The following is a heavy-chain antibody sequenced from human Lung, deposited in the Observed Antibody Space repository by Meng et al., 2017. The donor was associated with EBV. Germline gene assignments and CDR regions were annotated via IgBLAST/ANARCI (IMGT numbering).Heavy chain of an antibody. J-gene: IGHJ4*02. CDR3: ASSPYSGSVLPFFDY. V-gene: IGHV4-30-4*01. Sequence: QELISGLCKLSTTLSSTCPASGDSFNSPPYYWSGIRQPLAKGLECIRYIYYSGRTYYHPSLKSRVSISGDTSNRQFSLKLTSVTAADTAVYYCASSPYSGSVLPFFDYWGQGSLVTVSS. D-gene: IGHD5-12*01. CDR2: IYYSGRT. CDR1: GDSFNSPPYY.